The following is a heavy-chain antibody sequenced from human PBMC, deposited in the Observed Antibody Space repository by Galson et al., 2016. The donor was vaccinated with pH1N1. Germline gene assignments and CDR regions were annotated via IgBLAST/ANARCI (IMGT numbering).Heavy chain of an antibody. J-gene: IGHJ6*02. CDR1: GYTLTELS. Sequence: SVKVSCKVSGYTLTELSMHWVRQAPGKGLEWMGGFDPEDGETIYAQKFQGRVTMTEDTSTDTAYMELSSLRSEDTAVYYCATVIAAGYGMDVWGQGTPVTVSS. D-gene: IGHD6-13*01. V-gene: IGHV1-24*01. CDR2: FDPEDGET. CDR3: ATVIAAGYGMDV.